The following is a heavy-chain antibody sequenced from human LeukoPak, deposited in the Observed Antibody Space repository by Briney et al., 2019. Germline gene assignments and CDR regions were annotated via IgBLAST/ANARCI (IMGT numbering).Heavy chain of an antibody. D-gene: IGHD2-15*01. Sequence: LPGGSLRLSCAASGFSFSSFGMHWVRQTPAKGLEWVAALWDDGTNKHYADSVKGRFTISRDNSKNMLYLQMDSLRAEDTAAFYCVKGSSGGLDYWGQGTLVTVSS. J-gene: IGHJ4*02. CDR3: VKGSSGGLDY. CDR2: LWDDGTNK. V-gene: IGHV3-33*06. CDR1: GFSFSSFG.